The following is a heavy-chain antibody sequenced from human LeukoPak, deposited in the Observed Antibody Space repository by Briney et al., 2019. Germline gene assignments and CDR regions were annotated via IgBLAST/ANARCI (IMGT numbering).Heavy chain of an antibody. CDR1: GFTFSSYW. V-gene: IGHV3-74*01. J-gene: IGHJ4*02. D-gene: IGHD2-2*01. CDR3: ARAVNSASKSDY. Sequence: GGSLRLSCAVSGFTFSSYWMHWVRQAPGKGLVWVSRINTDGSFTNYADSVKGRFTISRDNAKNTLYLQMNSLRAEDTAVYYCARAVNSASKSDYWGQGTLVTVSS. CDR2: INTDGSFT.